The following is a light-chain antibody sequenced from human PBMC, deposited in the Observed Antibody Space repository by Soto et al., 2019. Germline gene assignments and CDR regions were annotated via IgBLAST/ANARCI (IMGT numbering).Light chain of an antibody. Sequence: QSVLTQPPSVSAAPDQGATISCSGAASNIPANPVSWYQHLPGTAPKLLIYSSDRRPSGIPARFSGSKSGTSATLGITGLQTGDEADYYCGAWENSLTVYVFGSGTKLTVL. CDR1: ASNIPANP. CDR3: GAWENSLTVYV. J-gene: IGLJ1*01. CDR2: SSD. V-gene: IGLV1-51*01.